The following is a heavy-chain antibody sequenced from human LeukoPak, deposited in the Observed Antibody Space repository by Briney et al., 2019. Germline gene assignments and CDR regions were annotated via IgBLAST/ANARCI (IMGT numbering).Heavy chain of an antibody. CDR2: VHLSGRT. CDR3: AREGGPYRPLDY. V-gene: IGHV4-4*02. CDR1: GGSISTTNW. Sequence: SETLSLTCGVSGGSISTTNWWTWVRQPPGEGLEWIGEVHLSGRTHYNPSLESRVTMSVDMSENHISLRLTSVTAADTAVYYCAREGGPYRPLDYSGQGTLVTDSS. J-gene: IGHJ4*02.